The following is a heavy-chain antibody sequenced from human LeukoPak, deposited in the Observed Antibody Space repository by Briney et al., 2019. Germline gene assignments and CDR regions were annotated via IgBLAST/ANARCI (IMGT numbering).Heavy chain of an antibody. V-gene: IGHV3-30-3*01. Sequence: PGRTLRLSCAASGFTFSSYAMHWVRQAPGKGLEWVAVISYDGSNKYYADSVKGRFTISRDNSKNTLYLQMNSLRAEDTAVYYCARDLSYGDSGFDYWGQGTLVTVSS. CDR2: ISYDGSNK. J-gene: IGHJ4*02. CDR3: ARDLSYGDSGFDY. D-gene: IGHD4-17*01. CDR1: GFTFSSYA.